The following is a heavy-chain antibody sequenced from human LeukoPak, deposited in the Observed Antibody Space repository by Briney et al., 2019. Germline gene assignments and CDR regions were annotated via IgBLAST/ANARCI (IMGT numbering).Heavy chain of an antibody. CDR2: IYSGGST. D-gene: IGHD2-2*01. CDR1: GFTVSSSY. Sequence: GGSLRLSCAASGFTVSSSYMSWVRQAPGKGLEWVSVIYSGGSTYYADSVKGRFTISRDNSKNTLYLQMNSLRAEDTAVYYCARSGGYCSSTSCLGAFDIWGQGTMVTVSS. CDR3: ARSGGYCSSTSCLGAFDI. V-gene: IGHV3-53*01. J-gene: IGHJ3*02.